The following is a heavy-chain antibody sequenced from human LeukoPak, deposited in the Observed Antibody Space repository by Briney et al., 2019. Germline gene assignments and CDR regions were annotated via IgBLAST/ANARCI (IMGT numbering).Heavy chain of an antibody. V-gene: IGHV5-51*01. Sequence: GESLKISCKGSGYSFTSYWIGWVRQMPGKGLEWMGIIYPGDSDTRYSPSFQGQVTISADKSISTAYLQWSSLKASDTAMYYCARHGDIVATNEISYYWGQGTLVTVSS. CDR2: IYPGDSDT. D-gene: IGHD5-12*01. CDR1: GYSFTSYW. CDR3: ARHGDIVATNEISYY. J-gene: IGHJ4*02.